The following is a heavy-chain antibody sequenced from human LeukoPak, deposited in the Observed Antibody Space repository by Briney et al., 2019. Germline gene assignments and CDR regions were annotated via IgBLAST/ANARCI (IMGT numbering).Heavy chain of an antibody. D-gene: IGHD3-22*01. J-gene: IGHJ3*02. CDR2: ISSSSSYI. CDR3: ARGRVAVIEVGYDAFDI. CDR1: GFTFSTYT. V-gene: IGHV3-21*01. Sequence: GGSLRLSCAASGFTFSTYTMNWVRQAPGKGLEWVSSISSSSSYIYYADSVKGRFTISRDNAKNSLYLQMNSLRAEDTAEYYCARGRVAVIEVGYDAFDIWGQGTMVTVSS.